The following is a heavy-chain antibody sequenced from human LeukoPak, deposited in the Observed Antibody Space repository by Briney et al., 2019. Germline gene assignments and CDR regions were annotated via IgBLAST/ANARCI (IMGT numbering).Heavy chain of an antibody. J-gene: IGHJ4*02. CDR3: ASHPAGSAI. Sequence: SETLSLTCTVSGGSISSYYWSWIRQPPGKGLEWIGYIYYSGSTNYNPSLKSRVTISVDTSKNQFSLKLSSVTAADTAVCYCASHPAGSAIWGQGTLVTVSS. CDR2: IYYSGST. V-gene: IGHV4-59*01. CDR1: GGSISSYY.